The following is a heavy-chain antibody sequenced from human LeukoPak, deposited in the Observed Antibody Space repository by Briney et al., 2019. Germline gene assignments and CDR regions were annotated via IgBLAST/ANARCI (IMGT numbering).Heavy chain of an antibody. CDR3: ARVGVVVVVAATDWFDP. CDR1: EYTFTAYS. J-gene: IGHJ5*02. Sequence: ASVKVSCTPSEYTFTAYSMHWVRQAPGQGLEWRGWINPNSGGANYAQKCQGRVTMTRDTSISTAYMELSRLRSDDTAVYYCARVGVVVVVAATDWFDPWGQGTLVTVSS. CDR2: INPNSGGA. D-gene: IGHD2-15*01. V-gene: IGHV1-2*02.